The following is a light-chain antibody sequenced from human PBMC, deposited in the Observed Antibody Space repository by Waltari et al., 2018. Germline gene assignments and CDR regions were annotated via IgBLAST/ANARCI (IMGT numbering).Light chain of an antibody. CDR1: QGIDSY. CDR2: MAS. CDR3: QQHNSNPRT. Sequence: DIQMTQSPSSLSASVGDRVTITCRASQGIDSYLAWYQKKTGKAPKVLIYMASTLQSGVPSRFSGSGSGTDFTLTISSLQPEDFATYYCQQHNSNPRTFGQGTKVEIK. J-gene: IGKJ1*01. V-gene: IGKV1-9*01.